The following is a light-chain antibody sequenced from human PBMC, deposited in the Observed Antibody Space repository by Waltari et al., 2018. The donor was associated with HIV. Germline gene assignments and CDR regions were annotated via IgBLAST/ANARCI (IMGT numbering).Light chain of an antibody. Sequence: DIHLTPSPPFLSASIGDRVTISCRATQGINSYLAWYQQKPAKAPKLLIYVASTLRSGVPSRFSGSGSGTEFTLTISNLQPEDSATYYCQQLNSYPLTFGGGTKVETK. CDR2: VAS. CDR3: QQLNSYPLT. CDR1: QGINSY. J-gene: IGKJ4*01. V-gene: IGKV1-9*01.